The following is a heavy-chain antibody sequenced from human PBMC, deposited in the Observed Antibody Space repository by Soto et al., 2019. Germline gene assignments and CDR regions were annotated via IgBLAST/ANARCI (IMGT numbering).Heavy chain of an antibody. CDR3: AKGAAAGLYYYYGMDV. D-gene: IGHD6-13*01. CDR2: ISGSGGST. V-gene: IGHV3-23*01. Sequence: VGSLRLSCAASGFTFSSYAMSWVRQAPGKGLEWVSAISGSGGSTYYADSVKGRFTISRDNSKNTLYLQMNSLRAEDTAVYYCAKGAAAGLYYYYGMDVWGQGTTVTVSS. J-gene: IGHJ6*02. CDR1: GFTFSSYA.